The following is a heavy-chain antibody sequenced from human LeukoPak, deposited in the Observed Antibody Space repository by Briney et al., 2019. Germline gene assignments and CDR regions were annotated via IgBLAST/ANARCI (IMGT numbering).Heavy chain of an antibody. V-gene: IGHV5-51*01. D-gene: IGHD3-22*01. CDR3: ARDFENDSSGYYYAAFDI. CDR1: GYSFSSYW. CDR2: IYPGDSET. Sequence: GESLKISCKGSGYSFSSYWIGWVRQMPGKGLEWMAIIYPGDSETTYSPSFHGQVTISADNSISTAYLQWNSLKASDTAMYYCARDFENDSSGYYYAAFDIWGQGTMVTVSS. J-gene: IGHJ3*02.